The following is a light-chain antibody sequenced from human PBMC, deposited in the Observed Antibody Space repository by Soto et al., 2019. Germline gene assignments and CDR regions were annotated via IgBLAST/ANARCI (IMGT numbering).Light chain of an antibody. Sequence: EIVLTQSPGTLSLSPGERATLSCRASQSVSSSHLAWYQQKPGQAPRLLIYGASSRATGIPDRFSGSGSGTDFTLTISRLEPEDFATYYCQQIYSTSSITFGQGTRLEIK. J-gene: IGKJ5*01. CDR2: GAS. CDR1: QSVSSSH. CDR3: QQIYSTSSIT. V-gene: IGKV3-20*01.